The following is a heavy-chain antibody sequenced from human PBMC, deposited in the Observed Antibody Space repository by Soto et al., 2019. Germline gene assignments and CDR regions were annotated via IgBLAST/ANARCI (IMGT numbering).Heavy chain of an antibody. V-gene: IGHV4-34*01. Sequence: SETLSLTCAVYGGSFSGYYWTWIRQPPGTGLEWIGEINHSGSTNYNPSLKRRVTISVDTSKNQFSLKLTSVTAADTAVYYCARDKITGLFDYWGQGTLVTVS. CDR2: INHSGST. CDR1: GGSFSGYY. CDR3: ARDKITGLFDY. J-gene: IGHJ4*02. D-gene: IGHD2-8*02.